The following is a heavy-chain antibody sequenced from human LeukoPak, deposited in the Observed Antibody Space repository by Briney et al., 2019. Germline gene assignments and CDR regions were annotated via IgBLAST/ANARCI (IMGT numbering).Heavy chain of an antibody. D-gene: IGHD1-26*01. Sequence: ASVKVSCKASGGTFSSYAISWVRQAPGQGLEWMGWISAYNGNTNYAQKLQGRVTMTTDTSTSTAYMELRSLRSDDTAVYYCARDGVGATGIDAFDIWGQGTMVTVSS. J-gene: IGHJ3*02. V-gene: IGHV1-18*01. CDR1: GGTFSSYA. CDR2: ISAYNGNT. CDR3: ARDGVGATGIDAFDI.